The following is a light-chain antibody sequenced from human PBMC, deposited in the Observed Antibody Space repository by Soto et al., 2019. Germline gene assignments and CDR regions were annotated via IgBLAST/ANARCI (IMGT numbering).Light chain of an antibody. Sequence: EIVLTQSPATLSLSPGERATLSCRASQSVSSYLAWYQQKPGQAPRLLIYDASNRATGIPARFSGSGSGTDFTLTISSLEPADFAVYYGQQRSNWLITFGQGTQLEIK. V-gene: IGKV3-11*01. CDR1: QSVSSY. J-gene: IGKJ5*01. CDR3: QQRSNWLIT. CDR2: DAS.